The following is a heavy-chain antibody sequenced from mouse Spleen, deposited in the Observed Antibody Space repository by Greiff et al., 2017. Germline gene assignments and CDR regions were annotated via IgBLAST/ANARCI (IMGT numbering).Heavy chain of an antibody. V-gene: IGHV2-2*01. Sequence: VKLVESGPGLVQPSQSLSITCTVSGFSLTSYGVHWVRQSPGKGLEWLGVIWSGGSTDYNAAFISRLSISKDNSKSQVFFKMNSLQADDAAIYYCARRDDGSYWDFDVWGAGTTVTVSS. CDR1: GFSLTSYG. J-gene: IGHJ1*01. CDR3: ARRDDGSYWDFDV. CDR2: IWSGGST. D-gene: IGHD1-1*02.